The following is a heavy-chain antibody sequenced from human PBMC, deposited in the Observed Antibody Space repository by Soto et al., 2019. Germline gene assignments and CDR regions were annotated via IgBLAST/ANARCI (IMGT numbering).Heavy chain of an antibody. CDR2: INPDGSST. CDR3: VRDSFFNHYYSGMDV. V-gene: IGHV3-74*01. CDR1: GFTFSKYW. Sequence: GGSLRLSCAASGFTFSKYWMHWFRQAPGQGLVWVSRINPDGSSTSYADSVKGRFTFSRDNAKNTLHLQMNSLRGEDTAVYFRVRDSFFNHYYSGMDVWGQGTPVTVSS. J-gene: IGHJ6*02.